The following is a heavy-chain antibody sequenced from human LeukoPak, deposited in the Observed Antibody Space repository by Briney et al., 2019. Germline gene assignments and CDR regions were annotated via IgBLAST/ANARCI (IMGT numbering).Heavy chain of an antibody. CDR3: AGAVGSRDYDSSGYEYYFDY. D-gene: IGHD3-22*01. CDR2: IQQAGSEK. J-gene: IGHJ4*02. Sequence: GGSLRLSCAASGFTFSSYCMSWVRQAPGKGLAWVAPIQQAGSEKCYGDSVKGRFNISRDNTKNTLYLKMNSLRAGDTAVYYCAGAVGSRDYDSSGYEYYFDYWGQGTLVTVSS. CDR1: GFTFSSYC. V-gene: IGHV3-7*01.